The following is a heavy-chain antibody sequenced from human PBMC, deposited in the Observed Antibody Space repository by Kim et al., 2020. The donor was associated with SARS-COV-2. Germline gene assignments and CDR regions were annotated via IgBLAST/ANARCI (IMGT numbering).Heavy chain of an antibody. D-gene: IGHD3-10*01. CDR2: FDPEDGET. J-gene: IGHJ3*02. CDR1: GYTLTELS. CDR3: ATVWTMVDPDAFDI. Sequence: ASVKVSCKVSGYTLTELSMHWVRQAPGKGLEWMVGFDPEDGETIYAQKFQGRVTMTEDTSTDTAYMELSSLRSEDTAVYYCATVWTMVDPDAFDIWGQGTMVTVSS. V-gene: IGHV1-24*01.